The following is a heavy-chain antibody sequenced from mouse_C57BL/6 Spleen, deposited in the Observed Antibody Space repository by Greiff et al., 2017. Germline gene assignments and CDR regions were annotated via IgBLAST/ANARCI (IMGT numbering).Heavy chain of an antibody. Sequence: QVQLKESGPGLVAPSQSLSITCTVSGFSLTSYGVHWVRQPPGKGLEWLVVIWSYGSTTYNSALNSSLSISKDNAKSQVFLKMNSLQTDDTAMYYCARHPQLSRYAMDYWGQGTSVTVSS. J-gene: IGHJ4*01. CDR1: GFSLTSYG. CDR3: ARHPQLSRYAMDY. V-gene: IGHV2-6-1*01. CDR2: IWSYGST.